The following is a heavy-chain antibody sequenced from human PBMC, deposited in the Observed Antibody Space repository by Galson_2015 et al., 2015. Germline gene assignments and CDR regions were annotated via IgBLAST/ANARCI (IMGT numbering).Heavy chain of an antibody. Sequence: SLRLSCAASGFTISSYWMGWVRQAPGKGLEWVANIKQDESEKYYMDSVKGRFTISRDNAKNSLYLQKNSLRAEDTAVYYWARDVRSTVAFFDHWGQGTLVPVST. D-gene: IGHD4-23*01. V-gene: IGHV3-7*01. CDR1: GFTISSYW. CDR3: ARDVRSTVAFFDH. CDR2: IKQDESEK. J-gene: IGHJ4*02.